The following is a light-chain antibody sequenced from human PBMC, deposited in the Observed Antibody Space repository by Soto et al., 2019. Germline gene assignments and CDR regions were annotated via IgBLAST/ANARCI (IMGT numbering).Light chain of an antibody. CDR3: QQYGSSPT. J-gene: IGKJ1*01. CDR2: DVS. V-gene: IGKV3-20*01. Sequence: EIVLTQSPGTLSLSPGERATLSCRSSQSVSSSYLAWYQHKPGQAPRLLIYDVSSRATGIPDRFSGSGSGTDVTLTISRLEPEDVAVYYCQQYGSSPTFGQGTKVEIK. CDR1: QSVSSSY.